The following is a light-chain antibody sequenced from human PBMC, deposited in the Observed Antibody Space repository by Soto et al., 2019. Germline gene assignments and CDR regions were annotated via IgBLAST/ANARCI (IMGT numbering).Light chain of an antibody. CDR1: QSVPSDS. V-gene: IGKV3-20*01. CDR3: QHYDIATRT. CDR2: ATS. J-gene: IGKJ1*01. Sequence: EIVLTQSPATLSVSPGEEAIISCRASQSVPSDSLAWYQHKPGQAPRLLIYATSKKATGVPARFGGSGTGTDLTLSVNTVQPEDFAVYYCQHYDIATRTFGPGTKLEVK.